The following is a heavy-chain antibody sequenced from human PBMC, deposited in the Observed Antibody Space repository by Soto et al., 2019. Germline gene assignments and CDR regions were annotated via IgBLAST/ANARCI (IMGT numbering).Heavy chain of an antibody. D-gene: IGHD2-21*02. CDR1: GFTFSNYA. CDR3: ARGACGGDCYVFDY. J-gene: IGHJ4*02. Sequence: GGSLRLSCAASGFTFSNYALHWVRQAPGKGLEWVAVIWYDGNNEYYEDSVKGRFTISRDNSKNTLFLQMDSLRAEDTGVYYCARGACGGDCYVFDYWGQGTLVTVSS. CDR2: IWYDGNNE. V-gene: IGHV3-33*01.